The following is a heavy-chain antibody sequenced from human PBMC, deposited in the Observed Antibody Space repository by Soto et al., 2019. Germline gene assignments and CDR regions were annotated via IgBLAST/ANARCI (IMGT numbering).Heavy chain of an antibody. D-gene: IGHD3-10*01. V-gene: IGHV1-18*01. CDR1: GYTFTSYG. CDR2: VSAYNGST. Sequence: APMKVSCKASGYTFTSYGITWVRQAPGQGLEWMGWVSAYNGSTRFAQKVQGRVTMTTDTSTSTAYMELRSLRSDDTAVYYCARDVYGSGSYYNNWGQGTLVTVSS. J-gene: IGHJ4*02. CDR3: ARDVYGSGSYYNN.